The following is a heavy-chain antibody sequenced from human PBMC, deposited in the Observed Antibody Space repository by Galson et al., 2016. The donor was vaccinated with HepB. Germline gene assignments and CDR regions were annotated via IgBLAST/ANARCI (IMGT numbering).Heavy chain of an antibody. CDR1: GFTFSSYW. J-gene: IGHJ6*02. CDR2: VNQDETEK. V-gene: IGHV3-7*01. D-gene: IGHD6-19*01. Sequence: SLRLSCAASGFTFSSYWMSWVRQAPGKGLQWVANVNQDETEKYYLDSVKGRFTISRDNVKESAYLQMNSLRVEDPAVYYCARRADTQRRIAGWGWGMDVWGRGTPVTVSS. CDR3: ARRADTQRRIAGWGWGMDV.